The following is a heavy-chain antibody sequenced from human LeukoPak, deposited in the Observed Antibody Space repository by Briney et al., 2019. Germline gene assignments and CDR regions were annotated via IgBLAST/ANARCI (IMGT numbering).Heavy chain of an antibody. CDR2: IYHSGST. J-gene: IGHJ4*02. V-gene: IGHV4-4*02. D-gene: IGHD3-22*01. Sequence: PSETLSLTCAVSGGSISSSNWWSWVRQPPGKGLEWIGEIYHSGSTNYNPSLKSRVTISVDKSKNQFSLKLSSVTAADTAVYYCARGSAYYDSSGYYDYWGQGTLVTVSS. CDR3: ARGSAYYDSSGYYDY. CDR1: GGSISSSNW.